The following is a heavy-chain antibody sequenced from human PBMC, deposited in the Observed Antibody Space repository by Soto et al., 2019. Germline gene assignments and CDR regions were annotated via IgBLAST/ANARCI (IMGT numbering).Heavy chain of an antibody. CDR3: AKDQGIAASHGID. J-gene: IGHJ3*01. V-gene: IGHV3-30*18. CDR1: GFTFNNYG. CDR2: ISNDGSDK. Sequence: QVQLVESGGGVVQPGTSLRLSCAASGFTFNNYGMHWVRQAPGTGLEWVAAISNDGSDKYYADSVKGRLTISRDNSKNTLYLQMDSLRAEDTAVYYWAKDQGIAASHGIDWGQGTMVTVSS. D-gene: IGHD6-13*01.